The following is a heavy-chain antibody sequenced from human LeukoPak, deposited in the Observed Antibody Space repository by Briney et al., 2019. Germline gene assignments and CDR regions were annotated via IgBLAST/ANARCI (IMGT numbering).Heavy chain of an antibody. D-gene: IGHD3-22*01. V-gene: IGHV3-23*01. CDR2: ISGSGGST. CDR1: GFTFSSYA. J-gene: IGHJ4*02. Sequence: GGSLRLSCAASGFTFSSYAMSWVRQAPGKGLEWVSAISGSGGSTYYADSVKGRFTIPRDNSKNTLYLQMNSLRAEDTAVYYCAKRGPDYDSSGYSYYFDYWGQGTLVTVSS. CDR3: AKRGPDYDSSGYSYYFDY.